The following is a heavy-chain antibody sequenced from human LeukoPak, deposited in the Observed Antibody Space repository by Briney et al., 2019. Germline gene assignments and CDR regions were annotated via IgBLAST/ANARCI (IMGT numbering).Heavy chain of an antibody. CDR1: GFTFSSYW. CDR3: ARDKTSSSWFPFNWFDP. V-gene: IGHV3-7*01. J-gene: IGHJ5*02. Sequence: PGGSLRLSCAASGFTFSSYWMSWVRQAPGKGLEWVANIKQDGSEKYYVDSVKGRFTISRDNAKNSLYLQMNSLRAEDTAVYYCARDKTSSSWFPFNWFDPWGQGTLVTVSS. D-gene: IGHD6-13*01. CDR2: IKQDGSEK.